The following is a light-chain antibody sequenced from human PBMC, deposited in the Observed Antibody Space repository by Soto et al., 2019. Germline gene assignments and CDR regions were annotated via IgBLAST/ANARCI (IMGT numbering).Light chain of an antibody. J-gene: IGKJ4*01. CDR1: QSVGDY. Sequence: IVLTQSPATLSLSPGERATLSCRASQSVGDYLGWYQQKPGQAPRLLIYDASQRATGVPARFSASGSRTDFTLTISSLEPEDFAIYYCQQREDWPRAFGGGTKVEFK. CDR2: DAS. V-gene: IGKV3-11*01. CDR3: QQREDWPRA.